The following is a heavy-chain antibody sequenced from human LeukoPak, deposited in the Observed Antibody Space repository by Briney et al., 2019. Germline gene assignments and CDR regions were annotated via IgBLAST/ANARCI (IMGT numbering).Heavy chain of an antibody. V-gene: IGHV1-69*01. CDR2: IIPIFGTA. D-gene: IGHD2-21*01. CDR1: GGTFSSYA. J-gene: IGHJ4*02. Sequence: GSSVKVSCKASGGTFSSYAISWVRQAPGQGLEWMGGIIPIFGTANYAQKFQGRVTITADESTSTAYMELSSLRSEDTAVYYRARVKAYCGGDCYSSDDYWGQGTLVTVSS. CDR3: ARVKAYCGGDCYSSDDY.